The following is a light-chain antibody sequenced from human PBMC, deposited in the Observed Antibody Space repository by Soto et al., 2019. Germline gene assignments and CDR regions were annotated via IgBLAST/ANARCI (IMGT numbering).Light chain of an antibody. V-gene: IGLV1-47*01. CDR2: RNN. CDR3: AAWDDTLSGRV. CDR1: SSNIGSNY. Sequence: QSVLTQPPSASGTPGQRVTISCSGSSSNIGSNYVYWYQQLPGTAPKLLIYRNNQRPSGVPDRFSDSKSGTSASLAISGLRSEDEADYYCAAWDDTLSGRVFGGGTNLTVL. J-gene: IGLJ3*02.